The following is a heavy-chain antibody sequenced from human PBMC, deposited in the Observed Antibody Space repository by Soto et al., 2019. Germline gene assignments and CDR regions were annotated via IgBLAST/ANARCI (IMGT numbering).Heavy chain of an antibody. CDR1: GGTVSNKTYY. CDR2: VYYSGTT. D-gene: IGHD4-17*01. J-gene: IGHJ4*02. Sequence: SETLSLTCSVSGGTVSNKTYYWSWIRQPPGKRLEWIGYVYYSGTTNYNPSLKSRVTISVDMSKNQFSLRLSSVTAADTALYHCARTTAVPVPLRSRYFFDYGGQGTLVTVS. V-gene: IGHV4-61*01. CDR3: ARTTAVPVPLRSRYFFDY.